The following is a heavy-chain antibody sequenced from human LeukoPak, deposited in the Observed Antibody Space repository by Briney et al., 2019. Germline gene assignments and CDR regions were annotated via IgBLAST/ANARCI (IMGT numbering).Heavy chain of an antibody. Sequence: PSETLSLTCTVSGGSISSYYWSWIRQPPGKELEWIGYIYYSGSTNYNPSLKSRVTISVDTSKNQFSLKLSSVTAADTAVYYCARENVYDSSSYYYGVWFDPWGQGTLVTVSS. V-gene: IGHV4-59*01. CDR1: GGSISSYY. D-gene: IGHD3-22*01. CDR2: IYYSGST. CDR3: ARENVYDSSSYYYGVWFDP. J-gene: IGHJ5*02.